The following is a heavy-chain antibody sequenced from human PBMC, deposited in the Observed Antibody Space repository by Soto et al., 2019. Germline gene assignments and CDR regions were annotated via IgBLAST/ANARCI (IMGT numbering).Heavy chain of an antibody. D-gene: IGHD1-26*01. V-gene: IGHV1-69*01. Sequence: QVQLVQSGAEVKKPGSSVKVSCKASGGTFSSYAISWVRQAPGQGLEWMGGIIPIFGTAKYAQKFQGRVTIPVDESTSTAYMELSSLRSEDTSVYYCARDTVGALTGGWFDPWGQGTLVTVSS. CDR2: IIPIFGTA. CDR3: ARDTVGALTGGWFDP. CDR1: GGTFSSYA. J-gene: IGHJ5*02.